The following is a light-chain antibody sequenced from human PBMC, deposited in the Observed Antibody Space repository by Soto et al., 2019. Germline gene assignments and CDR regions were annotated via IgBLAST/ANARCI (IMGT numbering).Light chain of an antibody. CDR2: GAS. CDR3: QQYNSWPPT. CDR1: QSVSSN. J-gene: IGKJ1*01. V-gene: IGKV3-15*01. Sequence: PGARASLSCRASQSVSSNLAWYQQKVGQAPRLLIHGASTRATDIPARFSGSGSETEFTLTISTLQSEDFAVYYCQQYNSWPPTFGQGTKVEIK.